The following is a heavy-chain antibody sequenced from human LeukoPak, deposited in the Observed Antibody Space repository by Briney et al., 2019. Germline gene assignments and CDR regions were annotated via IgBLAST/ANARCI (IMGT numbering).Heavy chain of an antibody. CDR3: AKAYGTNGYYQLPVDF. J-gene: IGHJ4*02. CDR2: ITGDGTTT. V-gene: IGHV3-23*01. D-gene: IGHD3-22*01. CDR1: GFTFTSNA. Sequence: PGGSLRLSCAASGFTFTSNAMTWVRQAPGKGLECVSAITGDGTTTYYADSVKGRFTISRDNSRYILYLQLNNLRAEDTAVYYCAKAYGTNGYYQLPVDFWGQGTLVTVSS.